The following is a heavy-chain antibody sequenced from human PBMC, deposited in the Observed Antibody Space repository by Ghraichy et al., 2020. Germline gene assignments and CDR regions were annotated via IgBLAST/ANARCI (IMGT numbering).Heavy chain of an antibody. CDR2: IRSKANSYAT. D-gene: IGHD5-24*01. CDR1: GFTFSGSA. Sequence: GGSLRLSCAASGFTFSGSAMHWVRQASGKGLEWVGRIRSKANSYATAYAASVKGRFTISRDDSKNTAYLQMNSLKTEDTAVYYCTRRGRDGYYYWGQGTLVTVSS. J-gene: IGHJ4*02. V-gene: IGHV3-73*01. CDR3: TRRGRDGYYY.